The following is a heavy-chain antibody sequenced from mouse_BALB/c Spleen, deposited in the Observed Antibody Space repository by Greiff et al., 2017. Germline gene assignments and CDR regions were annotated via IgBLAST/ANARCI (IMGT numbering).Heavy chain of an antibody. CDR2: ISDGGSYT. D-gene: IGHD2-3*01. Sequence: EVKVVESGGGLVKPGGSLKLSCAASGFTFSDYYMYWVRQTPEKRLEWVATISDGGSYTYYPDSVKGRFTISRDNAKNNLYLQMSSLKSEDTAMYYCARGWLLRGYAMDYWGQGTSVTVSS. V-gene: IGHV5-4*02. J-gene: IGHJ4*01. CDR3: ARGWLLRGYAMDY. CDR1: GFTFSDYY.